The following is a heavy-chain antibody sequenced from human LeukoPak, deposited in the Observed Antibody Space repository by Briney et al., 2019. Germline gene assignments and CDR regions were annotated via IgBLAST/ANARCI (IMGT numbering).Heavy chain of an antibody. J-gene: IGHJ6*03. CDR1: GGTFSSYA. CDR3: ARVPGVFTPNYYYMDV. D-gene: IGHD6-13*01. V-gene: IGHV1-69*05. CDR2: IIPIFGTA. Sequence: ASVKVSCKASGGTFSSYAISWVRQAPGQGLEWMGGIIPIFGTANYAQKFQGRVTITTDESTSTAYMELSSLRSEDTAVYYCARVPGVFTPNYYYMDVWGKGTTVTVSS.